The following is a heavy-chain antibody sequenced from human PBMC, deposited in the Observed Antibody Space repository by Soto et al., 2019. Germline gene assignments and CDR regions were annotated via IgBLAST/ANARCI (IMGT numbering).Heavy chain of an antibody. V-gene: IGHV4-34*01. CDR3: ARIAAVDPYYYYMDV. Sequence: SETLSLTCAVYGGSFSGYYWSWIRQPPGKGLEWIGEISHSGSTNYNPSLKSRVTISVDTSKNQFSLKLSSVTAADTAAYYCARIAAVDPYYYYMDVWGKGTTVTVSS. D-gene: IGHD6-13*01. CDR2: ISHSGST. CDR1: GGSFSGYY. J-gene: IGHJ6*03.